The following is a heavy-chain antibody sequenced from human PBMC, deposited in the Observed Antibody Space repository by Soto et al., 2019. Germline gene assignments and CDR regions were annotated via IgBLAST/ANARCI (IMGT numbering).Heavy chain of an antibody. CDR3: AKGAAAIPNYYYYMDV. CDR2: ISGSGGST. J-gene: IGHJ6*03. Sequence: EVQLLESGGGLVQPGGSLRLSCAASGFTFSSYAMSWVRQAPGKGLEWVSAISGSGGSTYYADSVKGRFTISRDNSKNTLYLQMNSLRAEDTAVYYCAKGAAAIPNYYYYMDVWDKGTTVTVSS. CDR1: GFTFSSYA. D-gene: IGHD6-13*01. V-gene: IGHV3-23*01.